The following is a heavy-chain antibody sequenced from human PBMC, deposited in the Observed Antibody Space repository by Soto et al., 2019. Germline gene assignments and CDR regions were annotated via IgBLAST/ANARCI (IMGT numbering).Heavy chain of an antibody. CDR2: ISSSSSTI. V-gene: IGHV3-48*01. CDR1: GFTFSSYS. Sequence: GGSLRLSCAASGFTFSSYSMNWVRQAPGKGLEWVSYISSSSSTIYYADSVKGRFTISRDNAKNSLYLQMNSLRAEDTAVYYCAIDIVVVPAAIDAFDIWGQGTMVTVSS. D-gene: IGHD2-2*01. CDR3: AIDIVVVPAAIDAFDI. J-gene: IGHJ3*02.